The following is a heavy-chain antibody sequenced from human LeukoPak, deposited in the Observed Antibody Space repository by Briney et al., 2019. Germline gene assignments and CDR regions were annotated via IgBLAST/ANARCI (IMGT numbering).Heavy chain of an antibody. CDR2: IIPILGIA. CDR3: AILSGYLHRYFDY. Sequence: SVKVSCKASGGTFSSYTISWVRQAPGQGLEWMGRIIPILGIANYAQKFQGRVTITADKSTSTAYMELSSLRSEDTAVYYCAILSGYLHRYFDYWGQGTLVTVPS. D-gene: IGHD3-22*01. CDR1: GGTFSSYT. V-gene: IGHV1-69*02. J-gene: IGHJ4*02.